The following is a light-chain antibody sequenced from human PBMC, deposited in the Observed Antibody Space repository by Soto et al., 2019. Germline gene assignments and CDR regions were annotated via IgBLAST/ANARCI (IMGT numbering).Light chain of an antibody. J-gene: IGLJ1*01. CDR2: DVS. CDR1: SSDVGGYNY. CDR3: SSYTSSSTLYV. Sequence: QSVVTQPPSASGSPGQSVTISCTGTSSDVGGYNYVSWYQQHPGKAPKLMIYDVSNRPSGVSNRFSGSKSGNTASLTISGLQAEDEADYYCSSYTSSSTLYVFGTGTKVTV. V-gene: IGLV2-14*01.